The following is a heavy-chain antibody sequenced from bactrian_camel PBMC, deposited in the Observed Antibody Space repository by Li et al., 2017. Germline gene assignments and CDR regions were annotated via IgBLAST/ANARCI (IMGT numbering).Heavy chain of an antibody. J-gene: IGHJ4*01. CDR2: FDKDGHT. V-gene: IGHV3S53*01. CDR1: ADTTTDYC. D-gene: IGHD5*01. Sequence: VQLVESGGGSVQSGGSLRLSCAVSADTTTDYCMGWVRQAPGKERKKVAEFDKDGHTIYADSVNGRFTISRGNAKKTLFLQMNNLKPDDTAMYYCAVRSGAYRWGQSCVYNNFGQGTQVTVS.